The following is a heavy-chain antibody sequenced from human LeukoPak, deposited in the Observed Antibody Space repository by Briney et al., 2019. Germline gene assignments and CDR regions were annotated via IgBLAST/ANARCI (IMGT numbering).Heavy chain of an antibody. V-gene: IGHV1-2*02. CDR2: INPNSGGT. Sequence: ASVKVSCKASGYTFTGYYMHWVRQAPGQGLEWMGWINPNSGGTNYAQKFQGRVTMTRDTSISTAYMELSRLRSDDTAVYYCAKANGSGSYYNNPTPFQHWGQGTLVTVSS. J-gene: IGHJ1*01. D-gene: IGHD3-10*01. CDR1: GYTFTGYY. CDR3: AKANGSGSYYNNPTPFQH.